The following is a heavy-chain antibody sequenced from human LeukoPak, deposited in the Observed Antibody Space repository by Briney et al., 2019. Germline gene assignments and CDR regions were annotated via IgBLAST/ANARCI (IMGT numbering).Heavy chain of an antibody. CDR2: IYYSGST. Sequence: SETLSLTCTVSGGSISSSSYYWGWIRQPPGKGLEWIGSIYYSGSTYYNPSLKSRVTISVDTPKNQFSLKLRSVTAADTAVYYCARLRERSGYCSGGSCYSPSVPTGYFDYWGQGTLVTVSS. CDR3: ARLRERSGYCSGGSCYSPSVPTGYFDY. CDR1: GGSISSSSYY. J-gene: IGHJ4*02. V-gene: IGHV4-39*01. D-gene: IGHD2-15*01.